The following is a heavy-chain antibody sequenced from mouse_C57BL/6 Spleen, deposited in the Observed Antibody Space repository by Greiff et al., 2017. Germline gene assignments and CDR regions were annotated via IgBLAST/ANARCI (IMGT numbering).Heavy chain of an antibody. J-gene: IGHJ2*01. CDR1: GYTFTSYW. V-gene: IGHV1-64*01. D-gene: IGHD1-1*01. CDR3: ARSYYYGLLDY. CDR2: IHPNSGST. Sequence: QVQLKQPGAELVKPGASVKLSCKASGYTFTSYWMHWVKQRPGQGLEWIGMIHPNSGSTNYNEKFKSKATLTVDKSSSTAYMQLSSLTSEDSAVYYCARSYYYGLLDYWGQGTTLTVSS.